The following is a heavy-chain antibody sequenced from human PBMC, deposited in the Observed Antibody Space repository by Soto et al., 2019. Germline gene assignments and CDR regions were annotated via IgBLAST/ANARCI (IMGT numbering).Heavy chain of an antibody. D-gene: IGHD6-13*01. CDR2: ISRSSSTI. CDR1: GFTLSRYS. Sequence: PGGSLRLSCLASGFTLSRYSMNWVGQAPGKGLEWVSYISRSSSTIYYADSVKGRFTISRDNAENSLYLQMNSLRAEDTAVYYCARHPERIAEIGWFDPWGQGTLVTVSS. J-gene: IGHJ5*02. V-gene: IGHV3-48*01. CDR3: ARHPERIAEIGWFDP.